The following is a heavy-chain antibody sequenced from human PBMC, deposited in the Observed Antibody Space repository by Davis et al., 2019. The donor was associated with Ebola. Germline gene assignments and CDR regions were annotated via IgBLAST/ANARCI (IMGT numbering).Heavy chain of an antibody. CDR1: GYTFTSYG. CDR3: ARALYGDYYYYYYGMDV. D-gene: IGHD4-17*01. J-gene: IGHJ6*04. V-gene: IGHV1-18*04. CDR2: ISAYNGNT. Sequence: ASVKVSCKASGYTFTSYGISWVRQAPGQGLEWMGWISAYNGNTNYAQKLQGRVTMTTDTSTSTAYMELRSLRSDDTAVYYCARALYGDYYYYYYGMDVWGKGTTVTVSS.